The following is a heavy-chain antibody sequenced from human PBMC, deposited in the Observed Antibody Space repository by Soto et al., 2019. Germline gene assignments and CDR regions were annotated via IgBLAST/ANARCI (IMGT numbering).Heavy chain of an antibody. Sequence: SETLSLTCTVSGDSISSGGHYWSWIRQLPGKGLEFVGYIYDSGTTYYNPSLNSRVSISPGTSKNQLSLTLTSVTAADTAVYYCERTVHLGDFDDLWGQGTRVTVSS. CDR2: IYDSGTT. V-gene: IGHV4-31*03. J-gene: IGHJ5*02. CDR1: GDSISSGGHY. D-gene: IGHD4-17*01. CDR3: ERTVHLGDFDDL.